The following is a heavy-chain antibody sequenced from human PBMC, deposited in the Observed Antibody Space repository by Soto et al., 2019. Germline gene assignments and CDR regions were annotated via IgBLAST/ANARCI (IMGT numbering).Heavy chain of an antibody. D-gene: IGHD4-17*01. V-gene: IGHV3-48*03. CDR1: GFTLSSYH. J-gene: IGHJ6*02. CDR2: IHISSSNI. Sequence: EVQLVESGGGLVQPGGSLRLSCVASGFTLSSYHMDWVRQAPGKGLGWISYIHISSSNIYYADSVKGRFTISRDNAKNSLYLQMDSLRAEDTAVYYCSRDGTTGTTNYHYAMDVWGQGTTVTVSS. CDR3: SRDGTTGTTNYHYAMDV.